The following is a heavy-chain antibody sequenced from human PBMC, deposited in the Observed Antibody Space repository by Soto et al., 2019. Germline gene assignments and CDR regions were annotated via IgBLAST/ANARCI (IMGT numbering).Heavy chain of an antibody. CDR1: GFTFSSYA. CDR3: AKDKGSYYYGSGSYYGEFYYFDY. Sequence: GGSLRLSCAASGFTFSSYAMSWVRQAPGKGLEWVSAISGSGGSTYYADSVKGRFTISRDNSKNTLYLQMNSLRAEDTAVYYCAKDKGSYYYGSGSYYGEFYYFDYWGQGTLVTVSS. D-gene: IGHD3-10*01. V-gene: IGHV3-23*01. J-gene: IGHJ4*01. CDR2: ISGSGGST.